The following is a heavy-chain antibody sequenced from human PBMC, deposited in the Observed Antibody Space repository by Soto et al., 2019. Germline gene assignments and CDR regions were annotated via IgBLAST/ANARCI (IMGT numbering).Heavy chain of an antibody. CDR2: INHSGSS. V-gene: IGHV4-34*01. CDR1: GGSFSGYD. Sequence: NPSETLSLTCAVYGGSFSGYDWTWIRQPPGTGLEWIGEINHSGSSNYNPSLKSRVTISVDTSKNQFSLKLTSVTAADTAVYYCARDKITGLFDYWGQGTLVTVS. D-gene: IGHD2-8*02. CDR3: ARDKITGLFDY. J-gene: IGHJ4*02.